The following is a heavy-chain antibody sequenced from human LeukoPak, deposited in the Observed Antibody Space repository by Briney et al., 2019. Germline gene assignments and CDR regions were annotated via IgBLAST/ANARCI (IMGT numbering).Heavy chain of an antibody. CDR2: MNPNSGNT. Sequence: ASVKVSCKASGYTFTSYDINWVRQATGQGLEWMGWMNPNSGNTGYAQKFQGRVTITRNISINTAYMELSSLRSEDTAVYYCARGIAAVGTNYYYYMDVWGKGTTVTVSS. J-gene: IGHJ6*03. V-gene: IGHV1-8*01. D-gene: IGHD6-13*01. CDR1: GYTFTSYD. CDR3: ARGIAAVGTNYYYYMDV.